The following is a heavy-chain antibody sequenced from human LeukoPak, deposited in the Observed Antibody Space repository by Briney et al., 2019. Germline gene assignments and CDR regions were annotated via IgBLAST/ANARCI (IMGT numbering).Heavy chain of an antibody. CDR1: GFTFSSYS. J-gene: IGHJ4*02. CDR2: ISSSSSYI. CDR3: ARELAVAASDY. D-gene: IGHD6-19*01. V-gene: IGHV3-21*01. Sequence: GGSLRLSCAASGFTFSSYSMNWVRQAPGKGLEWVSAISSSSSYIYYADSVKGRFTISRDNAKNSLYLQMNSLRAEDTAVYYCARELAVAASDYWGQGTLVTVSS.